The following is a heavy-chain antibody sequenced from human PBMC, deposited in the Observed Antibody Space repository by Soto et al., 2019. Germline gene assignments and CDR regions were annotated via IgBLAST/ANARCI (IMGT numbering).Heavy chain of an antibody. CDR1: GFTFSSYG. Sequence: GGSLRLSCAASGFTFSSYGMHWVRQAPGKGLEWVAVIWYDGSNKYYADSVKGRFTISMNNSKNTLYLQMNSLRAEDTAVYYCARDGYCSGGSCYSLPFGMDVWGQGTTVTVSS. J-gene: IGHJ6*02. V-gene: IGHV3-33*01. CDR2: IWYDGSNK. D-gene: IGHD2-15*01. CDR3: ARDGYCSGGSCYSLPFGMDV.